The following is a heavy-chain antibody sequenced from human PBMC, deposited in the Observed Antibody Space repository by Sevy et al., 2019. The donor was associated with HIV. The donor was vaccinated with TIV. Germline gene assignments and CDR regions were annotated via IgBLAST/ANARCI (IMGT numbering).Heavy chain of an antibody. CDR1: GFTFSSYW. D-gene: IGHD1-26*01. J-gene: IGHJ4*02. CDR2: INSDGSST. V-gene: IGHV3-74*01. CDR3: ARVTQWELLPHFDY. Sequence: GGSLRLSCAASGFTFSSYWMHWVRQVPGKGLVWVSRINSDGSSTSYADSVKGRFTISRDNAKNTLYLQMNSLRAEDTAVYYCARVTQWELLPHFDYWGQGTLVTVSS.